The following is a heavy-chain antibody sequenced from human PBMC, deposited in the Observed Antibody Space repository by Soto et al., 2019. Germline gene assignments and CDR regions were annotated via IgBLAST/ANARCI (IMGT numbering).Heavy chain of an antibody. CDR1: GFTFSSYA. V-gene: IGHV3-23*01. CDR3: AKDPFITPYYFDY. D-gene: IGHD3-22*01. Sequence: EVQLLESGGGLVQPGGSLRLSCAASGFTFSSYAMSWVRQAPGKGLEWVSAISGSGGSTYYADSVKGRFTISRDNSKNTLYLQMTSLRAEDTAVYYCAKDPFITPYYFDYWGQGTLVTVSS. J-gene: IGHJ4*02. CDR2: ISGSGGST.